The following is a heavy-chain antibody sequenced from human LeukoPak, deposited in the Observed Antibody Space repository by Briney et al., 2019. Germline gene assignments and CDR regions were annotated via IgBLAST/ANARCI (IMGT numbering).Heavy chain of an antibody. CDR3: ASSLSGEDYYYYMDV. Sequence: GESLKISCTGFGYRFDTYWISWVRRRPEKGLEWMGIIYTGDSETIYNPSFEGQVTISVDKSANTAYLQWSSLKASDTAMYYCASSLSGEDYYYYMDVWGKGTTVTVSS. V-gene: IGHV5-51*01. CDR2: IYTGDSET. D-gene: IGHD7-27*01. J-gene: IGHJ6*03. CDR1: GYRFDTYW.